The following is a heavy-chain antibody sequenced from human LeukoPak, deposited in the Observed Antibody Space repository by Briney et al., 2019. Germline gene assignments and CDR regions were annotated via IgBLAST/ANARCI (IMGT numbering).Heavy chain of an antibody. Sequence: GGSLRLSCAASGFTFSSYAMTWVRQAPGKGLDWVSTISGSGGSTYYADSVKGRFTISRDNSKNTLYLQMNSLRAEDTAVYFCAPLVVVTAIQLDYWGQGTLVTVSS. J-gene: IGHJ4*02. V-gene: IGHV3-23*01. D-gene: IGHD2-21*02. CDR2: ISGSGGST. CDR1: GFTFSSYA. CDR3: APLVVVTAIQLDY.